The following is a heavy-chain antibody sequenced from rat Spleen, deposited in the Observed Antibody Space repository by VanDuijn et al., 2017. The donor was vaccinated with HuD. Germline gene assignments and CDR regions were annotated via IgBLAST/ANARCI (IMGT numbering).Heavy chain of an antibody. D-gene: IGHD1-12*01. Sequence: EVQLVESGGGLVQPGRSMKLSCAASGFTFNDYGMAWVLQARTKGLEGVASISYDGVRTYYRDSVKGRFTISRDNVKNTLYLQMESLRSEDTATYYCAKGVTMMDAWGQGASVTVSS. CDR2: ISYDGVRT. CDR3: AKGVTMMDA. J-gene: IGHJ4*01. V-gene: IGHV5-20*01. CDR1: GFTFNDYG.